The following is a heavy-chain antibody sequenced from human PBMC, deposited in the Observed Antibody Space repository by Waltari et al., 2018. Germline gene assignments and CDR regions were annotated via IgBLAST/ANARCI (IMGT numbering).Heavy chain of an antibody. D-gene: IGHD3-3*01. CDR1: GGSFSGYY. CDR3: ARGKTIRFLEGRGAFDI. J-gene: IGHJ3*02. Sequence: QVQLQQWGAGLLKPSETLSLTCAVYGGSFSGYYWSWIRQPPGKGLEWIGEINHSGSTNYNPSLKSRVTISVETSKTQFSLKLSSVTAADTAVYYCARGKTIRFLEGRGAFDIWGQGTMVTVSS. CDR2: INHSGST. V-gene: IGHV4-34*01.